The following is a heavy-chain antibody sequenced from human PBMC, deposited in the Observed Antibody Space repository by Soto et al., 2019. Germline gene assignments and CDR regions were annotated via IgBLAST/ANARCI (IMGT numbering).Heavy chain of an antibody. V-gene: IGHV4-31*03. CDR3: AKTCSGSSLSLDS. CDR1: GGSISSGGYY. D-gene: IGHD3-10*02. CDR2: IYYSGST. J-gene: IGHJ4*02. Sequence: QVQLQESGPGLVKPSQTLSLTCTVSGGSISSGGYYWSWIRQHPGKGLEWIGYIYYSGSTYYNPSPTIRVTRSVDTSKNPFSLNLSSGNAADTAVYYCAKTCSGSSLSLDSWVQATLVTVSS.